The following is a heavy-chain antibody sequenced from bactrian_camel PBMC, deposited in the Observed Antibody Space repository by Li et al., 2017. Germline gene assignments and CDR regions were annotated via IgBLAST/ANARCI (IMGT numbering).Heavy chain of an antibody. CDR3: AGGSDFGY. CDR1: GFTYNTYY. CDR2: IYSDGSKT. V-gene: IGHV3-2*01. J-gene: IGHJ6*01. Sequence: HVQLVESGGGLVQPGGSLRLSCAASGFTYNTYYMAWVRQAPGRGLEWVCSIYSDGSKTYYADSVKGRFTISRDNAKNTAYLQMNSLKSEDTALYYCAGGSDFGYWGQGTQVTVS.